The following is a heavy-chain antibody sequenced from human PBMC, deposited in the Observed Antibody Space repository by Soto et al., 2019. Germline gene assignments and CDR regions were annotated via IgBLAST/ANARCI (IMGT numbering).Heavy chain of an antibody. CDR2: ISGSGGST. Sequence: PGWSLRLSCAASGFTFSSYAMSWVRQAPGKGLEWVSAISGSGGSTYYADSVKGRFTISRDNSKNTLYLQMNSLRAEDTAVYYCAKVYYYDSSGYSGWFDAFDIWGQGTMVTVS. CDR1: GFTFSSYA. D-gene: IGHD3-22*01. CDR3: AKVYYYDSSGYSGWFDAFDI. J-gene: IGHJ3*02. V-gene: IGHV3-23*01.